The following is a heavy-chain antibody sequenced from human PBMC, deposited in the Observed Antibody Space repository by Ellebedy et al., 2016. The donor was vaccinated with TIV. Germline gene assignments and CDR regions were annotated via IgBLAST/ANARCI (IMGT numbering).Heavy chain of an antibody. D-gene: IGHD2-2*01. CDR2: IIPIFGTA. Sequence: ASVKVSCKASGGTFSSYAISWVRQAPGQGLEWMGGIIPIFGTANYAQKFQGRVTITADKSTSTAYMELSSLRSEETAVYYCAITSLGRVGGMDVWGQGTTVTVSS. CDR1: GGTFSSYA. J-gene: IGHJ6*02. CDR3: AITSLGRVGGMDV. V-gene: IGHV1-69*06.